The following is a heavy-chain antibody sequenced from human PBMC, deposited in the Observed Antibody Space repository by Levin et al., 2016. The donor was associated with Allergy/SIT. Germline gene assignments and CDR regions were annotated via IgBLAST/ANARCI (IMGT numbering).Heavy chain of an antibody. CDR2: IYYSGSI. Sequence: RQAPGKGLEWIGYIYYSGSINYNPSLKSRVTISVDTSKNQFSLKLSSVTAADTAVYYCARRCGSCYNDAFDIWGQGTMVTVSS. CDR3: ARRCGSCYNDAFDI. D-gene: IGHD2-15*01. V-gene: IGHV4-59*08. J-gene: IGHJ3*02.